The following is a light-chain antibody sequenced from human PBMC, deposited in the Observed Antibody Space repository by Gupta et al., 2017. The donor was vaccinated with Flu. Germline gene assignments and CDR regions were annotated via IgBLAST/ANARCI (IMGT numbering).Light chain of an antibody. Sequence: SPPSLSASVGDRVTITCRASQSIGNYLNWYQQMPERAPKLLIYAAFTLQSGVPSRFSGSGSGTDFTLTISSLQPEDFGTYWCQQSSLSPWTFGQGTTVEIK. CDR3: QQSSLSPWT. V-gene: IGKV1-39*01. J-gene: IGKJ1*01. CDR2: AAF. CDR1: QSIGNY.